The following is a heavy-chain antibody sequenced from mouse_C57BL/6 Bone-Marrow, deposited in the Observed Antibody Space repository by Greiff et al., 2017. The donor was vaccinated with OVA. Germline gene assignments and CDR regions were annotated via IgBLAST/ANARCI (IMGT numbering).Heavy chain of an antibody. V-gene: IGHV1-59*01. CDR2: IDPSDSYT. CDR3: ARYDYVPRDY. Sequence: VQLQQPGAELVRPGTSVKLSCKASGYTFTSYWMHWVKQRPGQGLEWIGVIDPSDSYTNYNQKFKGKATLTVDTSSSTAYMQLSSLTSEDSAVYYCARYDYVPRDYWGQGTTLTVSS. J-gene: IGHJ2*01. D-gene: IGHD2-4*01. CDR1: GYTFTSYW.